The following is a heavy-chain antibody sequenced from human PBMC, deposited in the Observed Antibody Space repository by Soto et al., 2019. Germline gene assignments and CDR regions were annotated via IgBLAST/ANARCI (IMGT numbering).Heavy chain of an antibody. CDR3: ARNGGSGSYYMTGDYYYMDV. CDR1: GYTFTSYY. Sequence: ASVKVSCKASGYTFTSYYMHWVRQAPGQGLEWMGIINPSGGSTSYARKFQGRVTMTRDTSTSTVYMELSSLRSEDTAVYYCARNGGSGSYYMTGDYYYMDVWGKGTTVTVSS. V-gene: IGHV1-46*03. J-gene: IGHJ6*03. CDR2: INPSGGST. D-gene: IGHD3-10*01.